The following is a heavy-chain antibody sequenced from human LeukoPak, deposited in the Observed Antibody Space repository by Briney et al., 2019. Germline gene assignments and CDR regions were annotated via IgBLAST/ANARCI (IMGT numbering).Heavy chain of an antibody. CDR1: GGSFSGYY. Sequence: SETLSLTCTVYGGSFSGYYWNWIRQPPGKGLEWIGEINHSGSTNYNPSPKSRVTISIDTSKKQFSLKLSSVTAADTAVYYCARVDSGGYLDFDSWGQGTLVTVSS. CDR2: INHSGST. J-gene: IGHJ4*02. CDR3: ARVDSGGYLDFDS. V-gene: IGHV4-34*01. D-gene: IGHD3-22*01.